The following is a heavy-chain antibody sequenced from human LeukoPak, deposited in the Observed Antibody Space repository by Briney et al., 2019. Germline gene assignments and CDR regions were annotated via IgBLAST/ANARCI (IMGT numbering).Heavy chain of an antibody. CDR2: IKSKTDGGTT. CDR1: GFTFGDYA. V-gene: IGHV3-15*01. Sequence: GGSLRLSCTASGFTFGDYAMSWFRQAPGKGLEWVGRIKSKTDGGTTDYAAPVKGRFTISRDDSKNTLYLQMNSLKTEDTAVYYCTTVSSGEAFDIWGQGTMVTVSS. D-gene: IGHD6-19*01. J-gene: IGHJ3*02. CDR3: TTVSSGEAFDI.